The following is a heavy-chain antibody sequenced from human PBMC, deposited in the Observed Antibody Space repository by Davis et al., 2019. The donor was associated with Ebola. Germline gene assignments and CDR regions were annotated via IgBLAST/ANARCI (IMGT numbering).Heavy chain of an antibody. V-gene: IGHV3-30*03. CDR2: ISYDGSNK. CDR1: GFTFSSYG. CDR3: ARRLRFLPSAYYYYGMDV. D-gene: IGHD3-3*01. Sequence: GESLKISCAASGFTFSSYGMHWVRQAPGKGLEWVAVISYDGSNKYYADSVKGRFTISRDNSKNTLYLQMNSLRAEDTAVYYCARRLRFLPSAYYYYGMDVWGQGTTVTVSS. J-gene: IGHJ6*02.